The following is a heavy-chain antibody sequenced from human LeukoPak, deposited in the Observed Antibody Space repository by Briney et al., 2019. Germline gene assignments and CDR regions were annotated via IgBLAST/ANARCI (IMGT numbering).Heavy chain of an antibody. CDR1: GGSISSYY. J-gene: IGHJ4*02. CDR3: ARHRSYVLPDY. D-gene: IGHD1-26*01. CDR2: FHYSGST. Sequence: PSETLSLTCTVSGGSISSYYWSWIRQPPGKGLEWIGYFHYSGSTNYNPSLKSRVTISEDTSKNQLSLKLSSVSAADTAVYYCARHRSYVLPDYWGQGTLVTVSS. V-gene: IGHV4-59*08.